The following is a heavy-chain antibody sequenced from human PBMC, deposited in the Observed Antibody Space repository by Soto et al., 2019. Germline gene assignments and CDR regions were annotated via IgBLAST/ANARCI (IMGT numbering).Heavy chain of an antibody. CDR2: IYYSGST. CDR1: GGSISSSSYY. J-gene: IGHJ6*02. Sequence: PSETLSLTCTVSGGSISSSSYYRGWIRQPPGKGLEWIGSIYYSGSTYYNPSLKSRVTISVDTSKNQFSLKLSSVTAADTAVYYCARLVVVPATENYYYYYGMDVWGQGTTVTVSS. CDR3: ARLVVVPATENYYYYYGMDV. D-gene: IGHD2-2*01. V-gene: IGHV4-39*01.